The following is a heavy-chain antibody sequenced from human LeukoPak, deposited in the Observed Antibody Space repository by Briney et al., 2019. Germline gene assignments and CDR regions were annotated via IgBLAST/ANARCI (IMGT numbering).Heavy chain of an antibody. Sequence: GGSLRLSCAASGFTFSNYWMHWVRQAPGKGLVWVSRIKTDGSAAGYAGSVRGRFTISRDNAKNTLYLHMNSLRGEDTAVYYCTRDLVYGSGSSDYWGQGTLVTVSS. D-gene: IGHD3-10*01. V-gene: IGHV3-74*01. CDR3: TRDLVYGSGSSDY. CDR1: GFTFSNYW. CDR2: IKTDGSAA. J-gene: IGHJ4*02.